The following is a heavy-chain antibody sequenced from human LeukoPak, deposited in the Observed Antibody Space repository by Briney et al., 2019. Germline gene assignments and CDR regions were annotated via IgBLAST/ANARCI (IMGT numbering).Heavy chain of an antibody. D-gene: IGHD3-10*01. V-gene: IGHV4-59*08. Sequence: SETLSLTCTVSGGSISSYYWSWIRQPPGKGLEWIGYIYYSGSTNYNPSLKSRVTISVDTSKNQSSLKLSSVTDADTAVYYCARHRTYYGSGSYYAGWFDPWGQGTLVTVSS. CDR1: GGSISSYY. CDR3: ARHRTYYGSGSYYAGWFDP. J-gene: IGHJ5*02. CDR2: IYYSGST.